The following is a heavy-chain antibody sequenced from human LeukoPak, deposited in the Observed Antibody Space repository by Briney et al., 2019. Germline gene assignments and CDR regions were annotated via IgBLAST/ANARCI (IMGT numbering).Heavy chain of an antibody. CDR3: ARDRSGYSGYDFFDY. V-gene: IGHV3-11*04. CDR2: ISISGSTI. D-gene: IGHD5-12*01. CDR1: GFTVSSSY. J-gene: IGHJ4*02. Sequence: GGSLRLSCAASGFTVSSSYMSWVRQAPGKWLEWVSYISISGSTIYYADSVKGRFTISRDNAKNSLYLQMNSLRAEDTAVYYCARDRSGYSGYDFFDYWGQGALVTVSS.